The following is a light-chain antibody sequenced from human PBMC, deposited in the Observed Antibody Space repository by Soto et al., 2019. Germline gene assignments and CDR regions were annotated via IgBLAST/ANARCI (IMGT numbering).Light chain of an antibody. CDR3: QQYKNWPPIS. CDR1: QSVTSSY. CDR2: GAS. V-gene: IGKV3-15*01. Sequence: ETLMTQSPDTLSVSPGERDTLSCRASQSVTSSYLAWYQQKPGQAPRLLIYGASTRATGIPARFSGSASGTEFTLTITGLQSEDFAVYYCQQYKNWPPISFGQGTRLEIK. J-gene: IGKJ5*01.